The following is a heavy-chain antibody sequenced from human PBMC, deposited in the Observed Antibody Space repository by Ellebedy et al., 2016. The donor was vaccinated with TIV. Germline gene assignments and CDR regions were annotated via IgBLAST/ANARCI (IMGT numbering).Heavy chain of an antibody. CDR1: GFTFSGYA. J-gene: IGHJ5*02. V-gene: IGHV3-23*01. D-gene: IGHD6-13*01. CDR2: INAGGERI. CDR3: ASRAASWYSDNNWFDP. Sequence: PGGSLRLSCAASGFTFSGYAMSWVRQSPGKGLEWISYINAGGERIYYADSVKGRFTISRDNARNILYLHMNSLRDEDTAVYYCASRAASWYSDNNWFDPWGQGSPVTVSS.